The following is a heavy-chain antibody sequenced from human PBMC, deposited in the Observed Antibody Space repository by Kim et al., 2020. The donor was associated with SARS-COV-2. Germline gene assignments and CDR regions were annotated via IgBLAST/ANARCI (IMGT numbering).Heavy chain of an antibody. Sequence: ASVKVSCKASGYTFTDYYIHWVRQAPGQGLEWMGWINPYSGDTNYAQKFQGRVTMTRDTSISTPYVELSSLRCDDTAVYYCARSAHFWSGHYLDFWGQGTLITVSP. V-gene: IGHV1-2*02. CDR2: INPYSGDT. CDR3: ARSAHFWSGHYLDF. D-gene: IGHD3-3*01. CDR1: GYTFTDYY. J-gene: IGHJ4*02.